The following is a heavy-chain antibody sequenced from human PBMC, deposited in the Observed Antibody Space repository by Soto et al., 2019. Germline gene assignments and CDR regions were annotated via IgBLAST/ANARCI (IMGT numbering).Heavy chain of an antibody. Sequence: QVQLVESGGGVVQPGRSLRLSCAASGFTFSSYGMHWVRQAPGKGLEWVAVISYDGSNKYYADSVKGRFTISRDNSKNTLXXQXKXXRAADTAVYYCAKEQTPGIAALLKPTADWYYGMDVWGQGTTVTVSS. D-gene: IGHD6-6*01. V-gene: IGHV3-30*18. CDR1: GFTFSSYG. J-gene: IGHJ6*02. CDR2: ISYDGSNK. CDR3: AKEQTPGIAALLKPTADWYYGMDV.